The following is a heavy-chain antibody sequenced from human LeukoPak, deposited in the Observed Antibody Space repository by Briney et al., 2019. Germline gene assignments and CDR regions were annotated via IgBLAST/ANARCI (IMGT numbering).Heavy chain of an antibody. D-gene: IGHD2-15*01. CDR1: GFSFSTYA. CDR3: AKATLGSCSGARCYPFDY. V-gene: IGHV3-23*01. CDR2: IIGSGGST. Sequence: PGGSLRLSCEASGFSFSTYAMNWVREAPGKGVEWGSSIIGSGGSTYFADSVRGRFTISRDNSTNKLYLQMNSPRAEDTARYYCAKATLGSCSGARCYPFDYWGQGTLVNVSS. J-gene: IGHJ4*02.